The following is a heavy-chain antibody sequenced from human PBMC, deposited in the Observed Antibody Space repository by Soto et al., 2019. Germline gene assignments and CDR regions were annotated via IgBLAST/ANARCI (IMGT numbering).Heavy chain of an antibody. D-gene: IGHD3-22*01. CDR1: GFTFSSND. Sequence: EVQLVESGGGVIQPGGSLRLSCAASGFTFSSNDMNWVRQAPGKGLEWVSLIYSGGSTYYADSVKGRFTISRDNSKNTLYLQMSSLRAEDTAVYYCATRPLLPGAPWCQGTMVTVSS. J-gene: IGHJ3*01. CDR3: ATRPLLPGAP. V-gene: IGHV3-53*01. CDR2: IYSGGST.